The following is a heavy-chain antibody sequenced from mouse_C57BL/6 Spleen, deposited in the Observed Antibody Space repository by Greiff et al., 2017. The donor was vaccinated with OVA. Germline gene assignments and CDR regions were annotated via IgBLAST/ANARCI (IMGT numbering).Heavy chain of an antibody. CDR3: ARGAPTGTVDY. Sequence: EVQLQESGPGLVKPSQSLSLTCSVTGYSITSGYYWNWIRQFPGNKLEWMGYISYDGSNNYNPSLKNRISITRDTSKNQFFLKLNSVTTEDTATYYCARGAPTGTVDYWGQGTTLTVSS. CDR2: ISYDGSN. D-gene: IGHD4-1*02. J-gene: IGHJ2*01. V-gene: IGHV3-6*01. CDR1: GYSITSGYY.